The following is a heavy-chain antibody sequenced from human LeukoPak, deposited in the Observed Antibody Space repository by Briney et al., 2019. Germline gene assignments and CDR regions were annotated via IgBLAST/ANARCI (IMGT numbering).Heavy chain of an antibody. Sequence: GESLKISCQGSGYSFTSYWISWVRQMPGKGLEWMGIIYPGDSDTRYSPSFQGQVTISADKSISTAYLQWSSLKASDTAMYYCARLADTVTILFSYWGQGTLVTVSS. D-gene: IGHD4-17*01. CDR3: ARLADTVTILFSY. V-gene: IGHV5-51*01. CDR2: IYPGDSDT. CDR1: GYSFTSYW. J-gene: IGHJ4*02.